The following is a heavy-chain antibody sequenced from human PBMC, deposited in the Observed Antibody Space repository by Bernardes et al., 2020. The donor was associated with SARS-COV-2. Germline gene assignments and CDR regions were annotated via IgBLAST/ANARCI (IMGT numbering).Heavy chain of an antibody. CDR3: ARGAVPAAPHFDY. Sequence: SETLSLTCTVSGGSISSGDYYWSWIRQPPGKGLEWIGYIYYSGSTYYNPSLKSRVTISVDTSKNQFSLKLSSVTAADTAVYYCARGAVPAAPHFDYWGQGTLVTVSS. CDR2: IYYSGST. J-gene: IGHJ4*02. D-gene: IGHD2-2*01. V-gene: IGHV4-30-4*01. CDR1: GGSISSGDYY.